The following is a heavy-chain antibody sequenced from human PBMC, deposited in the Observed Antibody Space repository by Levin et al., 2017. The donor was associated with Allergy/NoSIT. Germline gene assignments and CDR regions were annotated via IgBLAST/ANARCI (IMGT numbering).Heavy chain of an antibody. D-gene: IGHD3-16*01. CDR1: GSTTSLFY. J-gene: IGHJ5*02. CDR2: INHSGST. Sequence: SETLSLTCTVSGSTTSLFYWNWIRQTPGKGLEWIGYINHSGSTKYNPSLKSRVTISLDKSTNQFSLLLPSVTAADTAVYYCARDTGGWYFDRWGQGTLVTVSS. CDR3: ARDTGGWYFDR. V-gene: IGHV4-59*01.